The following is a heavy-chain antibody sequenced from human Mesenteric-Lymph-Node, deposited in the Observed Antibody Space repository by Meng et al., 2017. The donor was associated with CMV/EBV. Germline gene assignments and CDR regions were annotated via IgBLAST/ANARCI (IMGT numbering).Heavy chain of an antibody. CDR2: ISASGNII. CDR1: GFTFNIFE. J-gene: IGHJ6*02. Sequence: GESLKISCVASGFTFNIFEMNWVRQSPGRGLEWLAYISASGNIIHYADSVKGRFTISRDNAKNSLFLQMNSLRAEDTAVYYCAVHANYYYYGMDVWGQGTTVTVSS. D-gene: IGHD1-1*01. V-gene: IGHV3-48*03. CDR3: AVHANYYYYGMDV.